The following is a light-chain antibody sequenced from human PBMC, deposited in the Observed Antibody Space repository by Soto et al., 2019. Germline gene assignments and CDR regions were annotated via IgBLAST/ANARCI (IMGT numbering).Light chain of an antibody. Sequence: EIVLTQSPGTLSLSPGERATLSCRASQSVSGSCLAWYQQKPDQAPRLLTYGASSRATGIPDRFSGSGSGTDFTLTISRLEPEDFAVYYCQQYGSSPFTFGPGTKVDIK. V-gene: IGKV3-20*01. CDR1: QSVSGSC. J-gene: IGKJ3*01. CDR2: GAS. CDR3: QQYGSSPFT.